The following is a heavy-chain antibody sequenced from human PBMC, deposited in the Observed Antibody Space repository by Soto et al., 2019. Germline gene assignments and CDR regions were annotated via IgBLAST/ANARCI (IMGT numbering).Heavy chain of an antibody. CDR1: GFTFSSCW. Sequence: VQLVESGGGLVQPGGSLRLSCVASGFTFSSCWMSWVRQAPGKGLEWVANIKQDGSVRYYVDSVKGRFTISRDNAMNSLYLQMNSLRVEDTAMYYCARGFSSTPNWFDPWGQGTLVTVSS. D-gene: IGHD6-19*01. V-gene: IGHV3-7*03. CDR2: IKQDGSVR. J-gene: IGHJ5*02. CDR3: ARGFSSTPNWFDP.